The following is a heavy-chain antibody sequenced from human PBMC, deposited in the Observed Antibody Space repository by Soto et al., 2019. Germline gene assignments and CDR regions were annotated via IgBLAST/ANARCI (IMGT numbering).Heavy chain of an antibody. CDR2: ISGYNANT. V-gene: IGHV1-18*01. CDR3: ARMGDVPYYYYGLDV. D-gene: IGHD3-16*01. CDR1: GYSFTRYG. J-gene: IGHJ6*02. Sequence: QVQLVQSGAEVKKPGASVKASCKASGYSFTRYGISWVRQAPGQGLEWMGWISGYNANTNYPENLQGRVTMTTDTSTSTAYMEVRNLISDDTAVYYCARMGDVPYYYYGLDVWGQGTTATVSS.